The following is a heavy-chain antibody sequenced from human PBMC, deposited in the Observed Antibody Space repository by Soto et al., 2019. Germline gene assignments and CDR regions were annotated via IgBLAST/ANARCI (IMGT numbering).Heavy chain of an antibody. V-gene: IGHV4-28*03. CDR1: GYSISSSNW. J-gene: IGHJ6*02. D-gene: IGHD3-3*01. CDR3: ARDQYDFRSGSYYYAMEV. Sequence: PSETLSLTCAVSGYSISSSNWWGWIRQPPGKGLEWIGYIYYSGSTYYNPSLKSRVTMSVDTSKNQFSLKLSSVTAVDTAVYYCARDQYDFRSGSYYYAMEVWGQGTKVTVSS. CDR2: IYYSGST.